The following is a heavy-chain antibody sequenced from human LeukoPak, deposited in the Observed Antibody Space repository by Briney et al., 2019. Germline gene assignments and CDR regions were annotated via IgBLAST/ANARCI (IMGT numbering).Heavy chain of an antibody. CDR3: ARQEADSSSWYGY. J-gene: IGHJ4*02. D-gene: IGHD6-13*01. Sequence: KSSETLSLTCTVSGGSISSGSYYWSWIRQPAGKGLEWIGRIYTSGSTNYNPSLKSRVTISVDTSKNQFSLKLSSVTAADTAVYYCARQEADSSSWYGYWGQGTLVTVSS. CDR2: IYTSGST. V-gene: IGHV4-61*02. CDR1: GGSISSGSYY.